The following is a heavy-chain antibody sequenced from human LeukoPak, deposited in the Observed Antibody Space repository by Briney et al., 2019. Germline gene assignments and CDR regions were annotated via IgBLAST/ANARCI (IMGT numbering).Heavy chain of an antibody. CDR3: VREEGIRFGELLGNYGMDV. D-gene: IGHD3-10*01. J-gene: IGHJ6*02. V-gene: IGHV3-11*01. CDR2: ISNGGSTK. CDR1: GFTFSDYY. Sequence: GGSLRLSCAASGFTFSDYYMSWVRQAPGKGLEWVSYISNGGSTKFYADSVKGRFTMSRDNAKNSLYLQMDSLRAEDTAVYYCVREEGIRFGELLGNYGMDVWGQGTTVTVSS.